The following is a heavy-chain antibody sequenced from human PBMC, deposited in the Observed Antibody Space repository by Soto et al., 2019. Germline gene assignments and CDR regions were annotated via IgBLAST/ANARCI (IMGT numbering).Heavy chain of an antibody. D-gene: IGHD5-12*01. V-gene: IGHV3-23*01. CDR2: LSGSGSTT. CDR1: GFSFGGYG. CDR3: AEASKGYTGYDLDY. Sequence: EVQLLESGGDLVQPGGSLRLSCAASGFSFGGYGMSWVRQAPGKGLEWVSALSGSGSTTYYADSVRGRFIISRDNSWDTLLLQMNSLRAEDTAVYFCAEASKGYTGYDLDYWGQGTVVTVSP. J-gene: IGHJ4*02.